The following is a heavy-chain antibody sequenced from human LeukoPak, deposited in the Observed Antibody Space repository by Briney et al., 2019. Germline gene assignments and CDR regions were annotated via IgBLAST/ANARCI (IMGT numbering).Heavy chain of an antibody. Sequence: GGSLRLSCAASGFSVTTKFMTWVRQGPGKGLEWVSVIQSGGNTFYADSVNGRFTTSRDHSENTLYLQMNRLRAEDTVVYYCASSTQLWNTQWGHGTLVTVSS. CDR2: IQSGGNT. D-gene: IGHD1/OR15-1a*01. J-gene: IGHJ4*01. V-gene: IGHV3-66*01. CDR1: GFSVTTKF. CDR3: ASSTQLWNTQ.